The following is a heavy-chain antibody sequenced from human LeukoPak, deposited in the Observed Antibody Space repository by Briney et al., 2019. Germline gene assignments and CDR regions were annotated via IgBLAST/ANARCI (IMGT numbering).Heavy chain of an antibody. CDR2: ISSSSSYI. CDR3: ARWAGYYYYGMDA. Sequence: GGSLRLSCAAPGFTFSSYSMNWVRQAPGKGLEWVSSISSSSSYIYYADSVKGRFTISRDNAKNSLYLQMNSLRAEDTAVYYCARWAGYYYYGMDAWGQGTTVTVSS. CDR1: GFTFSSYS. J-gene: IGHJ6*02. V-gene: IGHV3-21*01.